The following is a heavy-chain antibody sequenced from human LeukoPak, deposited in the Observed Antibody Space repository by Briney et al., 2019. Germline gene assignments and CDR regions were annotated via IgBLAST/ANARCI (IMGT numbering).Heavy chain of an antibody. D-gene: IGHD1-7*01. Sequence: SETLSLTCTVSGGSISSSSYYWGWIRQPPGKGLEWIGSIYYSGSTYYNPSLKSRVTISIDTSENQFSLKLSSVTAADTAVYYCAREGTTGSYYFDYWGQGTLVTVSS. CDR2: IYYSGST. CDR1: GGSISSSSYY. J-gene: IGHJ4*02. CDR3: AREGTTGSYYFDY. V-gene: IGHV4-39*07.